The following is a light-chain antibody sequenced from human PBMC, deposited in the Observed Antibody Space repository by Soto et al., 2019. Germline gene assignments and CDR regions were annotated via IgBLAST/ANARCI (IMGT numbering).Light chain of an antibody. CDR3: QQYNNWPGT. V-gene: IGKV3-15*01. J-gene: IGKJ1*01. Sequence: EIVMTQSPATLSVSPGERATLTCRASQSVISNLDWYQQKPGQAPRLLIYGASTRVTGIPARFSGGGSGTEFTLTISSLQSEDFAVYYCQQYNNWPGTFGQGTKVEIK. CDR1: QSVISN. CDR2: GAS.